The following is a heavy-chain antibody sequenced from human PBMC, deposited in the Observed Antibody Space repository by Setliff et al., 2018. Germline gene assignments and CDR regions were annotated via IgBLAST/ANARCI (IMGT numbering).Heavy chain of an antibody. J-gene: IGHJ3*01. V-gene: IGHV4-34*01. D-gene: IGHD3-22*01. CDR1: GGSFSTYY. Sequence: SETLSLTCAVYGGSFSTYYWTWIRQSPGKGLEWIGAVYFSGGTYYNPSLKSRLTISVDTSRSHFSLRLNSLSAADTAVYYCARDGSTYYYDSSGYLLWGQGTMVTVSS. CDR3: ARDGSTYYYDSSGYLL. CDR2: VYFSGGT.